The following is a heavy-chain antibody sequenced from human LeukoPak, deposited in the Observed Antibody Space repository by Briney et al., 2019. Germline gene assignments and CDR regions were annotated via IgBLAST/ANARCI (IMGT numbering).Heavy chain of an antibody. CDR2: ISSSSSYI. J-gene: IGHJ4*02. CDR3: ARAFSYDFWSGYSSFDY. CDR1: GFTFSSYS. V-gene: IGHV3-21*01. Sequence: PGGSLRLSCAASGFTFSSYSMNWVRQAPGKGLEWVSSISSSSSYIYYADSVKGRLTISRDNAKNSLYLQMNSLRAEDTAVYYCARAFSYDFWSGYSSFDYWGQGTLVTVSS. D-gene: IGHD3-3*01.